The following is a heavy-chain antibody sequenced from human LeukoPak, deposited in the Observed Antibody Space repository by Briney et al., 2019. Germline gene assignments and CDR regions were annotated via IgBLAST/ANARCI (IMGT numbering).Heavy chain of an antibody. J-gene: IGHJ5*02. CDR2: INPNSGGT. CDR1: RYTFTGYY. Sequence: ASVKVSCKASRYTFTGYYMHWVRQAPGQGLEWMGWINPNSGGTNYAQKFQGRVTMTRDTSISTAYMELSGLRSDDTAVYYCARDGFLPAPNIVVVPAASWFDPWGQGTLVTVSS. D-gene: IGHD2-2*01. CDR3: ARDGFLPAPNIVVVPAASWFDP. V-gene: IGHV1-2*02.